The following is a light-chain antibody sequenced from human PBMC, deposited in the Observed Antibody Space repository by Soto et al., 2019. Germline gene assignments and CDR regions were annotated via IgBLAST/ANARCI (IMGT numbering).Light chain of an antibody. CDR3: SSYTSSSTWV. Sequence: QSALTQPASVSGSPGQSITISCTGTSSDVGGYNYVSLYQHHPGKAPKLMIYEVSNRPSGVSNRFSGSKSGNTASLTISGLQAEDEGEYYCSSYTSSSTWVFGVGTKVTVL. J-gene: IGLJ3*02. V-gene: IGLV2-14*01. CDR1: SSDVGGYNY. CDR2: EVS.